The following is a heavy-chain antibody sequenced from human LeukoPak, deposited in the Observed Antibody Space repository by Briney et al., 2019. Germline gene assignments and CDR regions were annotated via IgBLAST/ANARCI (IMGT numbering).Heavy chain of an antibody. V-gene: IGHV3-23*01. Sequence: GGSLGLSCAASGFTFSSYAMSWVRQAPGKGLEWVSAISGSGGSTYYADSVKGRFTISRDNSKNTLYLQMNSLRAEDTAVYYCAKGISAYYYDSSGDNWFDPWGQGTLVTISS. CDR2: ISGSGGST. D-gene: IGHD3-22*01. CDR3: AKGISAYYYDSSGDNWFDP. CDR1: GFTFSSYA. J-gene: IGHJ5*02.